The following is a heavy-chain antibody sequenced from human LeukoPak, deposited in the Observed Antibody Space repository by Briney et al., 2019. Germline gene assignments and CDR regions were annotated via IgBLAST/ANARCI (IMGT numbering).Heavy chain of an antibody. CDR2: TYYRSKWYN. J-gene: IGHJ4*02. CDR1: GDSVSDNSAS. Sequence: SQTLSLTCAISGDSVSDNSASWNWIRQSPLRGLEWLGRTYYRSKWYNEYAVSVESRITINPDTSRNQFSLQLNSVTPEDTAVYFCAKDQKSIAATGYDYWGQGTLVTVSS. V-gene: IGHV6-1*01. CDR3: AKDQKSIAATGYDY. D-gene: IGHD6-13*01.